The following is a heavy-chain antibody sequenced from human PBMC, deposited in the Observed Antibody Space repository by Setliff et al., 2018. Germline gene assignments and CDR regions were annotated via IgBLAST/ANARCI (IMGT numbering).Heavy chain of an antibody. CDR1: GYTFTSYG. CDR3: ARNEGGRSWRITMVRGVPDSWFDP. J-gene: IGHJ5*02. D-gene: IGHD3-10*01. CDR2: ISAYNGNT. V-gene: IGHV1-18*01. Sequence: GASVKVSCKASGYTFTSYGISWVRQAPGQGLEWMGWISAYNGNTNYAQKLQGRVTMTTDTSTSTAYMELRSLRSDDTAVYYCARNEGGRSWRITMVRGVPDSWFDPWGQEPWSPSPQ.